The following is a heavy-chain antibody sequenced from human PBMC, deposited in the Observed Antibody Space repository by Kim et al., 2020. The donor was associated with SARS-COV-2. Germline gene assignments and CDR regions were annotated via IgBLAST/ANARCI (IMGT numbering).Heavy chain of an antibody. CDR3: AREAFGPNPPPYDILAGYHYDYDGMDV. D-gene: IGHD3-9*01. J-gene: IGHJ6*02. CDR1: GGTFSSYA. V-gene: IGHV1-69*04. CDR2: IIPILGIA. Sequence: SVKVSCKASGGTFSSYAISWVRQAPGQGLEWMGRIIPILGIANYAQKFQGRVTITADKSTSTAYMELSSLRSEDTAVYYCAREAFGPNPPPYDILAGYHYDYDGMDVWGQGTTVTVSS.